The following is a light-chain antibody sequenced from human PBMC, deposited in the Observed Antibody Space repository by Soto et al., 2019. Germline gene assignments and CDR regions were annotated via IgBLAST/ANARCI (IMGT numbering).Light chain of an antibody. J-gene: IGKJ1*01. CDR3: QQYSGYPWT. CDR1: QSISSW. V-gene: IGKV1-5*03. CDR2: RAS. Sequence: DIQMTPSPSTLSASVGDRVIITCRASQSISSWLAWYQQQPGKAPNLLIYRASSLESGVPSRFSGSGSGTEFTLTISSLQPDDFATYYCQQYSGYPWTFGQGTKVEIK.